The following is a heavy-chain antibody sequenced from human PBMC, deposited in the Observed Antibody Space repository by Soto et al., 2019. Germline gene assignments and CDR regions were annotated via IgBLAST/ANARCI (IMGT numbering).Heavy chain of an antibody. CDR1: GFPFTSYA. CDR3: ARGPDALDV. V-gene: IGHV3-30-3*01. Sequence: QVQLVESGGGVVQPGRSLTLSCAASGFPFTSYAIHWVRQAPGKGLEWVAVISHDGGIKHYADSVKGRFTISRDNSKDTVYLQMNRLRGEDTGVYHWARGPDALDVLGPGTTVTVAS. J-gene: IGHJ6*02. CDR2: ISHDGGIK.